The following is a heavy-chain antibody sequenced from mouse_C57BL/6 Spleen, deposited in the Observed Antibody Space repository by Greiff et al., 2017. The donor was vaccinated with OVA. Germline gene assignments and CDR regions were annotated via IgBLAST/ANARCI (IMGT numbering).Heavy chain of an antibody. CDR1: GYTFTDYE. D-gene: IGHD2-12*01. J-gene: IGHJ3*01. Sequence: VQGVESGAELVRPGASVTLSCKASGYTFTDYEMHWVKQTPVHGLEWIGAIDPETGGTAYNQKFKGKAILTADKSSSTAYMELRSLTSEDSAVYYCTRETTRTWFAYWGQGTLVTVSA. CDR3: TRETTRTWFAY. CDR2: IDPETGGT. V-gene: IGHV1-15*01.